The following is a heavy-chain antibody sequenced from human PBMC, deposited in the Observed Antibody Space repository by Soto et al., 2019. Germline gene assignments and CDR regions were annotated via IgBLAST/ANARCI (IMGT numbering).Heavy chain of an antibody. V-gene: IGHV4-31*03. Sequence: SATLSITCTVSGGSVSSGGYYWSWIRQHPGTGLEWIGYIYYSGTTYFNPSLKSRASISLDTSKNEFSLKLTSVTAADTAVYYCARRALPQCINGVCYKDGFWDYWGQGALVTVSS. D-gene: IGHD2-8*01. CDR1: GGSVSSGGYY. CDR3: ARRALPQCINGVCYKDGFWDY. J-gene: IGHJ4*02. CDR2: IYYSGTT.